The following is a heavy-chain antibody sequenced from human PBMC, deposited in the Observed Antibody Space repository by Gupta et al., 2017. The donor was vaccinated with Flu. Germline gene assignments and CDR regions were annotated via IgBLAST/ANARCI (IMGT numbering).Heavy chain of an antibody. J-gene: IGHJ4*02. D-gene: IGHD4-17*01. CDR3: AGGLTVTPDRLDY. CDR2: IMLGRP. CDR1: GGTFGSYP. Sequence: QAQLVQSGADVKKPGSSVQVSCKASGGTFGSYPINWVRQAPGQGLEWKGGIMLGRPPYAQEIQGRVTITADKPVSTAYMELSSLRSEDTAVYYCAGGLTVTPDRLDYWGQGTLVTVSS. V-gene: IGHV1-69*06.